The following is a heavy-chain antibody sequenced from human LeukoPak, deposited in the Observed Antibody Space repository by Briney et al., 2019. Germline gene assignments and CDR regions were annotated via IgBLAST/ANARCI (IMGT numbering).Heavy chain of an antibody. J-gene: IGHJ4*02. D-gene: IGHD3-16*02. CDR2: LYNAGST. V-gene: IGHV3-53*01. CDR1: GFIVSNNY. CDR3: ARGRLSFDY. Sequence: HSGGSLRLSCVASGFIVSNNYMSWVRQAPGKGLEWVSVLYNAGSTYYADSVKGRFTISRDNSKNTLYLQMNSLRAEDTAVYYCARGRLSFDYWGQGTLVTVSS.